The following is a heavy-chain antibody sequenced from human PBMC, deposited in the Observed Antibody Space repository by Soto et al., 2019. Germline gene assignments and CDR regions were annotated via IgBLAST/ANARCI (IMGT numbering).Heavy chain of an antibody. Sequence: PGGSLRLSCAASGFTFSGSAMHWVRQASGKGLEWVGRIRSKANSYATAYAASVKGRFTISRDDSKNTAYLQMNSLKTEDTAVYYCTAPTVVSRVGDNYWGQGTLVTVSS. V-gene: IGHV3-73*01. D-gene: IGHD4-17*01. CDR1: GFTFSGSA. J-gene: IGHJ4*02. CDR2: IRSKANSYAT. CDR3: TAPTVVSRVGDNY.